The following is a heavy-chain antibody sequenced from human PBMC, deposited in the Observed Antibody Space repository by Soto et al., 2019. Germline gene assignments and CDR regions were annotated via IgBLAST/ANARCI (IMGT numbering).Heavy chain of an antibody. Sequence: TGGSLRLSCTASGFTFGDYAMSWFRQAPGKGLEWVGFIRSKAYGGTTEYAASVKGRFTISRDDSKSIAYLQMNSLKTEDTAVYYCTRAPGGIAAAGTHLNYYYYGMDVWGQGTTVTVSS. CDR1: GFTFGDYA. J-gene: IGHJ6*02. CDR2: IRSKAYGGTT. CDR3: TRAPGGIAAAGTHLNYYYYGMDV. D-gene: IGHD6-13*01. V-gene: IGHV3-49*03.